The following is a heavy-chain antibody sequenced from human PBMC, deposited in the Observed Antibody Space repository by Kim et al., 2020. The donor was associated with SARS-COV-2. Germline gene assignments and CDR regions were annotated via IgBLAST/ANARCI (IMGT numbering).Heavy chain of an antibody. CDR2: LNSDGTP. J-gene: IGHJ4*02. Sequence: GESLKISCVASGFVVSDNYMNWVRQAPGKGLEWVSVLNSDGTPSYADSAKGRFTISRDDSENTLYLQMDNVRVEDTAFYYCALQSGGISKWWGQGTLVTV. CDR3: ALQSGGISKW. CDR1: GFVVSDNY. D-gene: IGHD3-16*01. V-gene: IGHV3-53*05.